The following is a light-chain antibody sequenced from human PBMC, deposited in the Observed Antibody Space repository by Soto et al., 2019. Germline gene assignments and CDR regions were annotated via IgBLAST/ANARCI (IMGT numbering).Light chain of an antibody. CDR1: SSDVGGYNY. Sequence: QSALTQPASVSGSPGQSITISCTVTSSDVGGYNYVSWYQQHPGKAPKLMIYEVSNWPSGVSNRFSGSKSGNTAPLTISGLQAEDEADYYCSSYTSSSSYVFGTGTKVTVL. CDR3: SSYTSSSSYV. V-gene: IGLV2-14*01. CDR2: EVS. J-gene: IGLJ1*01.